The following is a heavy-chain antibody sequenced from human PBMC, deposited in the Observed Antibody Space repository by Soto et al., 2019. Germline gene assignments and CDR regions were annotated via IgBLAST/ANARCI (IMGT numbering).Heavy chain of an antibody. CDR3: ARVGRQLVIDY. CDR2: IGTAGDT. CDR1: GFTFSSYD. Sequence: GGSLRLSCAASGFTFSSYDMHWVRQATGKGLEWVSAIGTAGDTYYPGSVKGRFTISRENAKNSLYLQMNSLRAEDTAVYYCARVGRQLVIDYWGQGTLVTVSS. V-gene: IGHV3-13*01. J-gene: IGHJ4*02. D-gene: IGHD6-13*01.